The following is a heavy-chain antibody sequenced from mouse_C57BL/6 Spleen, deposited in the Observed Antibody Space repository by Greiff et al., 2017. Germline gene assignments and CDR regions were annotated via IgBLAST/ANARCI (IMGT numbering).Heavy chain of an antibody. D-gene: IGHD3-1*01. V-gene: IGHV1-82*01. CDR2: IYPGDGDT. CDR1: GYAFSSSW. J-gene: IGHJ1*03. CDR3: ARYSPWYFDV. Sequence: QVQLQQSGPELVKPGASVKISCKASGYAFSSSWMNWVKQRPGKGLEWIGRIYPGDGDTNYNGKFKGKATLTADKSSSTAYMQLSSLTSEDSAVYFCARYSPWYFDVWGTGTTVTVSS.